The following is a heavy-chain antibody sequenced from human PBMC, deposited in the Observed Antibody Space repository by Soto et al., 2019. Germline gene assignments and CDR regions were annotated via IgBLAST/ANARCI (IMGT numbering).Heavy chain of an antibody. CDR3: AGTIAVAGTSYYYYYYGMDV. CDR1: GYTFTSYA. D-gene: IGHD6-19*01. V-gene: IGHV1-3*01. Sequence: ASVKVSCKASGYTFTSYAMHWVRQAPGQRLEWMGWINAGNGNTKYSQKFQGRVTITRDTSASTAYMELSSLRSEDTAVYYCAGTIAVAGTSYYYYYYGMDVWGQGTTVTVSS. CDR2: INAGNGNT. J-gene: IGHJ6*02.